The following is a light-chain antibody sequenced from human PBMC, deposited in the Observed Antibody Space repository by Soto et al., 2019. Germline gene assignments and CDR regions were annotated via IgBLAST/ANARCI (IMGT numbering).Light chain of an antibody. J-gene: IGKJ1*01. CDR1: QGVGY. Sequence: EIVLTQSPGTLSLSPGERATLSCRASQGVGYLAWYQQKPGQSPRLLIHDASSRATGISDRFTGSGSGTDFTLTITTLEPEDFAVYYCQQYGSSPRTFGLGTKVDIK. CDR3: QQYGSSPRT. CDR2: DAS. V-gene: IGKV3-20*01.